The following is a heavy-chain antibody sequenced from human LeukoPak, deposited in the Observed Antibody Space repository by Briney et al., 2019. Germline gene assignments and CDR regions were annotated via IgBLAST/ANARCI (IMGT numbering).Heavy chain of an antibody. CDR3: AQGTYYYGSGSYSFGY. Sequence: GRSLRLSCAASGFTFSSYGMHWVRQAPGKGLGWVAVISYDGSNKYYADSVKGRFTISRDNSKNTLYLQMNSLRAEDTAVYYCAQGTYYYGSGSYSFGYWGQGTLVTVSS. CDR2: ISYDGSNK. V-gene: IGHV3-30*18. CDR1: GFTFSSYG. J-gene: IGHJ4*02. D-gene: IGHD3-10*01.